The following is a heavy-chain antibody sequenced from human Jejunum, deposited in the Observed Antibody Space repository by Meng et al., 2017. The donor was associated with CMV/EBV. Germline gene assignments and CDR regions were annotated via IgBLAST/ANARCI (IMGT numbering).Heavy chain of an antibody. D-gene: IGHD2-15*01. CDR3: ARDLCSGGTCFTGFDY. Sequence: GYTFASSGVSWMRQAPAQGPECMGWTNVYNGDTNYAQKFQGRVSLTTDASTSTAYMELTSLRSDDTAVYYCARDLCSGGTCFTGFDYWGQGTLVTVSS. J-gene: IGHJ4*02. CDR2: TNVYNGDT. CDR1: GYTFASSG. V-gene: IGHV1-18*01.